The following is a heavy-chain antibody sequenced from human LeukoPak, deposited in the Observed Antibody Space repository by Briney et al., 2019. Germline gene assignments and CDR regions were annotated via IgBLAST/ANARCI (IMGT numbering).Heavy chain of an antibody. Sequence: SETLSLTCTVSGGSVSSGSYYWSWIRQPPGKGLEWIGYIYYSGSTNYNPSLKSRVTISVDTSKNQFSLKLSSVTAADTAVYYCARDRDYYDSSGYSFDIWGQGTMVTVSS. CDR1: GGSVSSGSYY. J-gene: IGHJ3*02. CDR3: ARDRDYYDSSGYSFDI. D-gene: IGHD3-22*01. V-gene: IGHV4-61*01. CDR2: IYYSGST.